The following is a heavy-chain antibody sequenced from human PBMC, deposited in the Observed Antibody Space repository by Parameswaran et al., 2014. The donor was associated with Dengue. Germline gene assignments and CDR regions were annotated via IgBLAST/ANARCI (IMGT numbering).Heavy chain of an antibody. V-gene: IGHV1-69*04. CDR1: GGTLSSYG. CDR2: IIPMLDIT. CDR3: ANIPAEYSSGTTDAFDM. J-gene: IGHJ3*02. Sequence: GASVKVSCKASGGTLSSYGISWVRQAPGQGLEWMGRIIPMLDITNYAQKFQGRVMITADKSTSTAYMELSSLRSEDTAVYYCANIPAEYSSGTTDAFDMWGQGTMVTVSS. D-gene: IGHD6-19*01.